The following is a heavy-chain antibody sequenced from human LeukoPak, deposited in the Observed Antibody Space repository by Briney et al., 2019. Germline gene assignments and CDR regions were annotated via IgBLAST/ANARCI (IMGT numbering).Heavy chain of an antibody. V-gene: IGHV3-9*01. CDR1: GLTFDDYA. CDR2: HSWNSGSI. CDR3: AKASGGSYYTEYYFDY. Sequence: GGSLRLFCAASGLTFDDYAMHWARQASGKGLEWVTGHSWNSGSIVYAESVKGRFTIARDNAKTSLYLQMNSLRAEDAALYYCAKASGGSYYTEYYFDYWGQGTLVTVSS. J-gene: IGHJ4*02. D-gene: IGHD1-26*01.